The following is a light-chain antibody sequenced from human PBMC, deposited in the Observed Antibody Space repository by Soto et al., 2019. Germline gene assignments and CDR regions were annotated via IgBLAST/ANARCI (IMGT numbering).Light chain of an antibody. V-gene: IGLV4-69*01. CDR1: SGPSSYA. J-gene: IGLJ2*01. CDR3: QTWGTGSHGV. CDR2: FNSDGSH. Sequence: QLVLTQSPSASASVGASVKLTCTLSSGPSSYAIAWHQQQPEKAPRYLMKFNSDGSHNKGDGIPDRFSGSSSGAEHYLTISDLQAEDEADYYCQTWGTGSHGVFGGGTKLTVL.